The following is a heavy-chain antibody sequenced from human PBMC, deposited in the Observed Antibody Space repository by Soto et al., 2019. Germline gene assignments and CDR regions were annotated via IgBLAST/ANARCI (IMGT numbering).Heavy chain of an antibody. D-gene: IGHD4-4*01. J-gene: IGHJ5*02. CDR2: ITSSSIDI. CDR1: GFTLSLYT. Sequence: GGSLRLSCVTSGFTLSLYTMNWVRQAPGKGLEWVSSITSSSIDIYYADSVKGRFTISRDNARNSLYLQMSSLRAEDTAVYYCARGRTDFNYFGVSWGQGTLVTVSS. V-gene: IGHV3-21*01. CDR3: ARGRTDFNYFGVS.